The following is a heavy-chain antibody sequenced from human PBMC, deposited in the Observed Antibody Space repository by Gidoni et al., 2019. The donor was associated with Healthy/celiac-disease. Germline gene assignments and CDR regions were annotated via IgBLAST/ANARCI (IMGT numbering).Heavy chain of an antibody. CDR3: ARDVYSSGWYGGESPAVDY. Sequence: VQLQQSGPGLVKPSQTLSLTCAISGDSVASNSAAWHWIRQSPSRGLEWLGRTYYRSKWYNDYAVSVKSRITIIPDTSKNQFSLQLNSVTPEDTAVYYCARDVYSSGWYGGESPAVDYWGQGTLVTVSS. CDR1: GDSVASNSAA. V-gene: IGHV6-1*01. D-gene: IGHD6-19*01. CDR2: TYYRSKWYN. J-gene: IGHJ4*02.